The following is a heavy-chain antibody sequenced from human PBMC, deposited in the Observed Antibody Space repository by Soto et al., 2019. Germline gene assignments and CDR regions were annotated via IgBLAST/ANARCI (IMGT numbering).Heavy chain of an antibody. CDR1: GGSISSYY. Sequence: QVQLQESGPGLVKPSETLSLTCTVSGGSISSYYWSWIRQPPGKGLEWIGYIYYSGSTNYNPSLKSRVTISVDTSKNQFSLKLSSVTAADTAVYYCARQGGSYRGGDWFDPWGQGTLVTVSS. J-gene: IGHJ5*02. CDR3: ARQGGSYRGGDWFDP. CDR2: IYYSGST. D-gene: IGHD1-26*01. V-gene: IGHV4-59*08.